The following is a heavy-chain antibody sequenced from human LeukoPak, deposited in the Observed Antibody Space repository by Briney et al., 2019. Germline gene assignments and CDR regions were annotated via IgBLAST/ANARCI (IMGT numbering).Heavy chain of an antibody. CDR3: ARDPGGDAFDI. V-gene: IGHV3-66*01. CDR2: IYSGGST. J-gene: IGHJ3*02. CDR1: GFTVSSNY. Sequence: GGSLRLSCAASGFTVSSNYMSWVRQAPGKGLEWVSVIYSGGSTYYADSVKGRFTISRDNSKNTLYLQVNSLRAEDTAVYYCARDPGGDAFDIWGQGTMVTVSS. D-gene: IGHD3-10*01.